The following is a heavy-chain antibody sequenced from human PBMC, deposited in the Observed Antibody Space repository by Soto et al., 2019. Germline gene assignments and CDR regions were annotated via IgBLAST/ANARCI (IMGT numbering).Heavy chain of an antibody. CDR3: ARDFGGYCSSTSCYRLGDYYYGMDV. CDR1: GGSISSADYY. V-gene: IGHV4-30-4*01. Sequence: SETLSLTCTVSGGSISSADYYCSWIRKTPGKGLEWIGYIYYSGSTYYNPSLKSRVTISVDTSKNQFSLKLSSVTAADTAVYYCARDFGGYCSSTSCYRLGDYYYGMDVWGQGTTVTVSS. D-gene: IGHD2-2*01. CDR2: IYYSGST. J-gene: IGHJ6*02.